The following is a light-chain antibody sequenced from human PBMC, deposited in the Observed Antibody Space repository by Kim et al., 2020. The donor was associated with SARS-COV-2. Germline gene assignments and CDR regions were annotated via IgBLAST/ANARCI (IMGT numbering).Light chain of an antibody. CDR3: YSAADNNYV. CDR1: VLAKKY. CDR2: KDS. J-gene: IGLJ1*01. Sequence: SVSPGQTARITCSGDVLAKKYARWFRQKPGQAPVLVIYKDSERPSGIPERFSGSSSGTTVTLTISGAQVEDEADYYCYSAADNNYVFGTGTKVTVL. V-gene: IGLV3-27*01.